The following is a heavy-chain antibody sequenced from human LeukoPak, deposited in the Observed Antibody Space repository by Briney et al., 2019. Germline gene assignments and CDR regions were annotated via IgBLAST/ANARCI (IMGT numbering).Heavy chain of an antibody. CDR1: GGSISSYY. CDR2: IYYSGST. Sequence: SETLSLTCTVSGGSISSYYWSWIRQPPGKGLEWIGYIYYSGSTNYNPSLKSRVTISVDTSKNQFSLKLSSVTAADTAVYYCARGRYYGSGSYYLNFDYWGQGTLVTVSS. CDR3: ARGRYYGSGSYYLNFDY. J-gene: IGHJ4*02. V-gene: IGHV4-59*01. D-gene: IGHD3-10*01.